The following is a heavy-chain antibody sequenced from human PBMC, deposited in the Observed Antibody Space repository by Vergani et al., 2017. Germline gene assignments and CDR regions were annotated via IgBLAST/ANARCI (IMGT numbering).Heavy chain of an antibody. CDR3: TKGSRVYTGYFFDY. J-gene: IGHJ4*02. D-gene: IGHD5-12*01. CDR2: VSGSSATP. Sequence: EVQLLESGGGLVQPGGSLRLSCEASGFSFLGYAMSWVRQAPGKGLEWVSSVSGSSATPYYADSVKGRFIISRDNSKNTLHLQMNSLRADDTAVYYCTKGSRVYTGYFFDYWGQGTLATVSS. V-gene: IGHV3-23*01. CDR1: GFSFLGYA.